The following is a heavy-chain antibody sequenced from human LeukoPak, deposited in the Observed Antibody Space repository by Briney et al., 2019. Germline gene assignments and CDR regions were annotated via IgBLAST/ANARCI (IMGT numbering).Heavy chain of an antibody. CDR2: NYHSGST. CDR1: GGSLSSSNW. D-gene: IGHD3-10*01. Sequence: SGTLSLTCAVSGGSLSSSNWWSGVRPPPGKGGEWIGENYHSGSTNYNPSLKSRVTISVDKSKNQFSLKLSSVTAADTAVYYCASGRVWFGEPYYFDYWGQGTLATVS. V-gene: IGHV4-4*02. CDR3: ASGRVWFGEPYYFDY. J-gene: IGHJ4*02.